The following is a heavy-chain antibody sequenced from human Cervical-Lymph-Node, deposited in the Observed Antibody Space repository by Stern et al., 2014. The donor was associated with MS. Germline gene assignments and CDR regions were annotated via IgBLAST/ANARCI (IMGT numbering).Heavy chain of an antibody. Sequence: QVQLMQSGAEVKKPGASVKVSCKASGYTFTSYDINWVRQATGQGLEWMGWMNPNSGNTGYAQKFQGRVTMTRNTSISTAYMELSSLRSEDTAVYYCARGPRDYDFWSGYRPGGFDYWGQGTLVTVSS. J-gene: IGHJ4*02. CDR3: ARGPRDYDFWSGYRPGGFDY. D-gene: IGHD3-3*01. CDR2: MNPNSGNT. CDR1: GYTFTSYD. V-gene: IGHV1-8*01.